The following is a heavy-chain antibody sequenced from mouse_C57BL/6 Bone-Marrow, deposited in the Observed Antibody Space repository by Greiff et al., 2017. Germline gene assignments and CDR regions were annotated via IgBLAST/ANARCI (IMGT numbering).Heavy chain of an antibody. J-gene: IGHJ3*01. CDR1: GYTFTSYG. V-gene: IGHV1-81*01. D-gene: IGHD2-3*01. Sequence: QVQLTESGAELARPGASVKLSCKASGYTFTSYGISWVKQRTGQGLEWIGEIYPRSGNTYYNEKFKGKATLTADKSSSTAYMELRSLTSEDSAVYFCARGWFLFAYWGQGTLVTVSA. CDR3: ARGWFLFAY. CDR2: IYPRSGNT.